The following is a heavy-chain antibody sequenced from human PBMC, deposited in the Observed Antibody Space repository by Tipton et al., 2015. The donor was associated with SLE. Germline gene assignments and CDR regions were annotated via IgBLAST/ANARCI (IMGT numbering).Heavy chain of an antibody. CDR2: IDHSGVT. CDR3: AGDSQAFDY. Sequence: TLSLTCAVYGRSFIGSYWTWIRQPPGKGLEWIGDIDHSGVTHYNPSLKSRVTISRDTSGNHFSLKMTSVTAADTAVYYCAGDSQAFDYWGQGTLVTVSS. V-gene: IGHV4-34*01. J-gene: IGHJ4*02. D-gene: IGHD2-15*01. CDR1: GRSFIGSY.